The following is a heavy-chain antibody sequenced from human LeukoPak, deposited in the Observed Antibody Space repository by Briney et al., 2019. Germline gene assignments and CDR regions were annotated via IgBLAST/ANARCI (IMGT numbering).Heavy chain of an antibody. J-gene: IGHJ5*02. D-gene: IGHD3-10*01. CDR1: GGSISSYY. V-gene: IGHV4-59*01. Sequence: SETLSLTCTLSGGSISSYYWSWIRQPPGKGLEWIGYIYYSGSTNYNPSLKSRVTISVDTSKNQFSLKLSSVTAADTAVYYCARDLWFGDLHGFDPWGQGTLVTVSS. CDR3: ARDLWFGDLHGFDP. CDR2: IYYSGST.